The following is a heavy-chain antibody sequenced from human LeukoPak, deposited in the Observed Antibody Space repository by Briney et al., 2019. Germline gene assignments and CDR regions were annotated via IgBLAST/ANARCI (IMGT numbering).Heavy chain of an antibody. V-gene: IGHV3-30*02. Sequence: GGSLRLSCAASGFTFSSYGMHWVRQAPGKGLEWVAFIRYDGSNKYYADSVKGRFTISRDNSRNTLYLQMNSLRAEDTAVYYCARSGLSRFGFWGQGTLVTVSS. J-gene: IGHJ4*02. CDR1: GFTFSSYG. D-gene: IGHD2/OR15-2a*01. CDR2: IRYDGSNK. CDR3: ARSGLSRFGF.